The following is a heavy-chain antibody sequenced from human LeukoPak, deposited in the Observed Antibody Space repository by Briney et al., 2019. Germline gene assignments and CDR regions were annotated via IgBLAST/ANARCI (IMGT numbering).Heavy chain of an antibody. CDR1: GFTFSSYG. J-gene: IGHJ4*02. CDR2: IRYDGSNK. Sequence: GGSLRLSCAASGFTFSSYGMHWVRQAPGKGLEWVAFIRYDGSNKYYADSVKGRFTISRDNSKNTLYLLMNSLRAEDTAVYYCARERPADYWGQGTLVTVSS. CDR3: ARERPADY. D-gene: IGHD6-6*01. V-gene: IGHV3-30*02.